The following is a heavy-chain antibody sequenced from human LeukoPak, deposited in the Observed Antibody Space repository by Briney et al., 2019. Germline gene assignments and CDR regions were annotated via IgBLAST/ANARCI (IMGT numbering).Heavy chain of an antibody. D-gene: IGHD6-19*01. CDR3: ARDRSAYSSGSFDY. CDR1: GYSISSGYY. Sequence: PSETLSLTCTVSGYSISSGYYWGWIRQPPGKGLEWIGSIYHSGSTYYNPSLKSRVTISVDTSKNQFSLKLSSVTAADTAVYYCARDRSAYSSGSFDYWGQGTLVTVSS. CDR2: IYHSGST. V-gene: IGHV4-38-2*02. J-gene: IGHJ4*02.